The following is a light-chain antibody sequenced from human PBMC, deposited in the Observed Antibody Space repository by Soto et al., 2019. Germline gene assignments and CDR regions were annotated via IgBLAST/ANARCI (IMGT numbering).Light chain of an antibody. V-gene: IGKV3D-20*01. CDR3: QQYGSSSWT. CDR1: QSVTNNY. J-gene: IGKJ1*01. CDR2: DAS. Sequence: EIVLAQSPATLSLSPGARATLSCGSSQSVTNNYLAWYQQKPGLAPRLLIYDASYRANGIPDRFSRSGSGTDFTLTISRLEPEELVVYYCQQYGSSSWTFGQGTKVDI.